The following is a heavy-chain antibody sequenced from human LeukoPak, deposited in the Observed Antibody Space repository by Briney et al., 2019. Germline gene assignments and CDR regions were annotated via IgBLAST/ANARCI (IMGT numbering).Heavy chain of an antibody. CDR1: GYSISSGYY. Sequence: ASETLSLTCAVSGYSISSGYYWGWIRQPPGKGLEWIGTIYRSGSTYYNNPSLKSRVTISVDTPKNQFSLKLSSVTAADTAVYYCARGATTAFHFDYWGQGTLVTVSS. D-gene: IGHD1-26*01. CDR2: IYRSGST. V-gene: IGHV4-38-2*01. CDR3: ARGATTAFHFDY. J-gene: IGHJ4*02.